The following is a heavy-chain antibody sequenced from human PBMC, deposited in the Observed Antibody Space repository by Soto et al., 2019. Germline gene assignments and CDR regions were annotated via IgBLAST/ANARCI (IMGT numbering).Heavy chain of an antibody. CDR2: IIPIFGTA. CDR1: GGTFSSYA. D-gene: IGHD5-18*01. V-gene: IGHV1-69*13. Sequence: ASVKVSCKASGGTFSSYAISWVRQAPGQGLEWMGGIIPIFGTANYAQKFQGRVTITADESTSTAYMELSSLRSEDTAVYYCAKNGYPRTDYCYSGMNVGGQGTTVTVPS. CDR3: AKNGYPRTDYCYSGMNV. J-gene: IGHJ6*02.